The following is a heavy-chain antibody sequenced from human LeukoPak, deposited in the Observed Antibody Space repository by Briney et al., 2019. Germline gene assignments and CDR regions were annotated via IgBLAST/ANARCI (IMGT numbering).Heavy chain of an antibody. CDR1: GYTLTELS. J-gene: IGHJ2*01. CDR3: AKDRRVYYDSSGYWYFDL. CDR2: FDPEDGET. V-gene: IGHV1-24*01. D-gene: IGHD3-22*01. Sequence: ASVKVSCKVSGYTLTELSMHWVRQAPGKGLEWMGGFDPEDGETIYAQKFQGRVTMTEDTSTDTAYMELSSLRSEDTAVYYCAKDRRVYYDSSGYWYFDLWGRGTLVTVSS.